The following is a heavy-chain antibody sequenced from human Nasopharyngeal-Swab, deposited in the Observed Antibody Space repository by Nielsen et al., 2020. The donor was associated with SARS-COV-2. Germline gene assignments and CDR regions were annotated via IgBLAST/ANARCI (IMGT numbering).Heavy chain of an antibody. Sequence: GGSLRLSCAASGFTFSSYDMSWVRQAPGKGLEWVSAISGSGGSTYYADSVKGRFTISRDNSKNTPYLQMNSLRAEDTAVYYCAKALLHIVVVTAPGGYWGQGTLVTVSS. CDR2: ISGSGGST. J-gene: IGHJ4*02. CDR3: AKALLHIVVVTAPGGY. V-gene: IGHV3-23*01. CDR1: GFTFSSYD. D-gene: IGHD2-21*02.